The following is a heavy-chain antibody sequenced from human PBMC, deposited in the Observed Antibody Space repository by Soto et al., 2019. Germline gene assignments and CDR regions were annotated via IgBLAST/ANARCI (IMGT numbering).Heavy chain of an antibody. CDR1: GGTFSSYA. Sequence: SVKVSCKASGGTFSSYAISWVRQAPGQGLEWMGGTIPIFGTANYAQKFQGRVTITADESTSTAYMELSSLRSEDTAVYYCARVPLGCGGDRCYYFDYWGQGTLVTVSS. D-gene: IGHD2-21*02. V-gene: IGHV1-69*13. CDR3: ARVPLGCGGDRCYYFDY. J-gene: IGHJ4*02. CDR2: TIPIFGTA.